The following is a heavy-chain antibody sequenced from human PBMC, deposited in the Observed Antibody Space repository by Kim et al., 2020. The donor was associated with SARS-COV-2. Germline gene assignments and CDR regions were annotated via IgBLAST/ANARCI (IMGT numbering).Heavy chain of an antibody. D-gene: IGHD3-3*01. CDR2: ISYDGSNK. CDR3: AKGYDRVDFWSGYYTGGGVFLDS. CDR1: GFTFSSYG. V-gene: IGHV3-30*18. Sequence: GGSLRLSCAASGFTFSSYGMHWVRQAPGKGLEWVAVISYDGSNKYYADSVKGRFTISRDNSKNTLYLQMNSLRAEDTAVYYCAKGYDRVDFWSGYYTGGGVFLDSWGQGALVTVSS. J-gene: IGHJ4*02.